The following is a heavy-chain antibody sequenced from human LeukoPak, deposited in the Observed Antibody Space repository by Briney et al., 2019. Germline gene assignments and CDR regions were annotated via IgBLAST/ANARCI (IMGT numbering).Heavy chain of an antibody. J-gene: IGHJ4*02. Sequence: PSETLPLTCTVSGGSISSYYWSWIRQPPGKGLEWIGYIYYSGSTNYNPSLKSRVTISVDTSKNQFSLKLSSVTAADTAVYYCARGFTPGWYYYDSSGYPYFDYWGQGTLVTVSS. CDR1: GGSISSYY. V-gene: IGHV4-59*01. D-gene: IGHD3-22*01. CDR3: ARGFTPGWYYYDSSGYPYFDY. CDR2: IYYSGST.